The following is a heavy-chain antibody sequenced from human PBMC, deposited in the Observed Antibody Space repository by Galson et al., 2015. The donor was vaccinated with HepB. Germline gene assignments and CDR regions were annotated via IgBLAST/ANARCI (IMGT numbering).Heavy chain of an antibody. D-gene: IGHD3-22*01. CDR1: GGTFSSHT. V-gene: IGHV1-69*01. J-gene: IGHJ4*02. CDR2: IIPIFGSG. Sequence: QSGAEVKKPGESLKISCKASGGTFSSHTFSWVRQAPGQGLEWMGGIIPIFGSGNYAQKLQGRVTITADASKSTTYMELSSLRSEDTAVYYCVRQYDTSGYYAYWGQGTLVTVSS. CDR3: VRQYDTSGYYAY.